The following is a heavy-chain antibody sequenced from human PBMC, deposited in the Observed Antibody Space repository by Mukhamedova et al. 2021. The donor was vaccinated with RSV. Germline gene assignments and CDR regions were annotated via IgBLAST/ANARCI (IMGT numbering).Heavy chain of an antibody. CDR2: ISCDQAVV. D-gene: IGHD5-18*01. J-gene: IGHJ4*02. Sequence: ISCDQAVVSTQSTWVKGRFTISRDNSKNTLYLQMNSLRAEDTAVYYCARDIWDGGYGYHYWGQGTLVTVSS. CDR3: ARDIWDGGYGYHY. V-gene: IGHV3-30-3*01.